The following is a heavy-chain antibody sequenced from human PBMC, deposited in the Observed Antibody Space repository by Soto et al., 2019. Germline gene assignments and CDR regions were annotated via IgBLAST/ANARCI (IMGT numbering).Heavy chain of an antibody. CDR1: GFTFSSYG. J-gene: IGHJ6*02. CDR2: ISYDGSNK. CDR3: ATGRTVPLKYYYYGMDV. Sequence: QVQLVESGGGVVQPGRSLRLSCAASGFTFSSYGMHWVRQAPGKGLEWVAVISYDGSNKYYADSVKGRFTISRDNSKNTLYLQMNSLRAEDTAVYYCATGRTVPLKYYYYGMDVWGQGTTVTVSS. V-gene: IGHV3-30*03. D-gene: IGHD1-1*01.